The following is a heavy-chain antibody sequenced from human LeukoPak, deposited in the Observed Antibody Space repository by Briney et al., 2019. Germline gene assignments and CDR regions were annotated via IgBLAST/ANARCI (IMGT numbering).Heavy chain of an antibody. CDR3: AVDIVVVVAAWDYMDV. D-gene: IGHD2-15*01. J-gene: IGHJ6*03. Sequence: GGSLRLSCAASGFTLCSYWMSWVRQAPGKGLEWVANIKQDGSEKYYVDSVKGRFTISRDNAKNSLYLQMNSLRAEDTAVYYCAVDIVVVVAAWDYMDVWGKGTTVTVSS. V-gene: IGHV3-7*01. CDR2: IKQDGSEK. CDR1: GFTLCSYW.